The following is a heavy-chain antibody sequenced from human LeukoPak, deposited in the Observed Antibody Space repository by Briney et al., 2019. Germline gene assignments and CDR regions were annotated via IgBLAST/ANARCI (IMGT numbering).Heavy chain of an antibody. CDR2: INHSGDT. CDR3: ARDRPGNYYYYMDV. CDR1: GGSFNGYY. Sequence: PSETLSPTCAVYGGSFNGYYWTWVRQPPGRGPEWIGEINHSGDTNYNPSLKSRVTISVDTSKNQFSLKLSSVTAADTAVYYCARDRPGNYYYYMDVWGKGTTVTVSS. J-gene: IGHJ6*03. D-gene: IGHD1-26*01. V-gene: IGHV4-34*01.